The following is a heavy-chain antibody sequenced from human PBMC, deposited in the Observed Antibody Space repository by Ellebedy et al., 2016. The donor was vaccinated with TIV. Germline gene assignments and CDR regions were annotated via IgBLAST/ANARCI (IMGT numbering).Heavy chain of an antibody. D-gene: IGHD3-3*01. CDR1: GFTFSSYS. V-gene: IGHV3-48*01. J-gene: IGHJ4*02. Sequence: GESLKISXAASGFTFSSYSMNWVRQAPGKGLEWVSYISSSSSTIYYADSVKGRFTISRDNAKNSLYLQMNSLRAEDTAVYYCARGARLEWLLQTSWGFDYWGQGTLVTVSS. CDR3: ARGARLEWLLQTSWGFDY. CDR2: ISSSSSTI.